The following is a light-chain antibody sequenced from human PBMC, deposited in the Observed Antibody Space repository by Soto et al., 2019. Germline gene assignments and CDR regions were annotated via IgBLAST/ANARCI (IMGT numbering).Light chain of an antibody. CDR2: DVS. V-gene: IGLV2-14*03. CDR1: NSDVGGYNY. CDR3: SSYTSSSLHV. Sequence: QSALTQPASVSGSPGQSITISCTGTNSDVGGYNYVSWYQQHPGKAPKLMIYDVSNRPSGVSNRFSGSKSGNTASLTISGLQADEEADYFCSSYTSSSLHVFGTGTKLTVL. J-gene: IGLJ1*01.